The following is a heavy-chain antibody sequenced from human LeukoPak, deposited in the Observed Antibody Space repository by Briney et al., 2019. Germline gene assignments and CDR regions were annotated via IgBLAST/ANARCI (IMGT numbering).Heavy chain of an antibody. CDR3: ASETEIGNYDAFDI. CDR2: ITGGSNII. J-gene: IGHJ3*02. CDR1: GFTFSNYE. Sequence: GGSLRLSCAASGFTFSNYEMNWVRQAPGKGLEWLSYITGGSNIIHYADSVKGRFTVPRDNAANSLYLQMNSLRVEDTAAYYCASETEIGNYDAFDIWGRGTMVTVSS. D-gene: IGHD1-7*01. V-gene: IGHV3-48*03.